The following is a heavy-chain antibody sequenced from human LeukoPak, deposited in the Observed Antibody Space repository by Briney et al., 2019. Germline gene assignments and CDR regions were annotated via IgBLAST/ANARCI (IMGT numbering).Heavy chain of an antibody. CDR3: ARGFRSVTTWGYFDY. D-gene: IGHD4-17*01. Sequence: GGSLRLPCAASGFTVSTNYMSWVRQAPGKGLEWVSLIYSGGGTYYADSVKGRFTISRDNSRNTLSLQMNSLRVDDTAVHYCARGFRSVTTWGYFDYWGQGALVTVSS. CDR1: GFTVSTNY. J-gene: IGHJ4*02. V-gene: IGHV3-66*01. CDR2: IYSGGGT.